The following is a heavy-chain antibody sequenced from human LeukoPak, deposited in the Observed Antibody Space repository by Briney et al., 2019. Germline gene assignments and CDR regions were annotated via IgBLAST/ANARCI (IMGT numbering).Heavy chain of an antibody. J-gene: IGHJ4*02. CDR2: IRSKAYGGTT. D-gene: IGHD6-19*01. CDR1: GFTFGDYA. Sequence: PGGSLRLSCTASGFTFGDYAMSWIRQAPGKGLEWVGFIRSKAYGGTTEYAASVKGRFTISRDDSRSIAYLQMNSLKTEDTAVYYCTRDPGYSSGWRTYYFDYWGQGTLVTVSS. V-gene: IGHV3-49*03. CDR3: TRDPGYSSGWRTYYFDY.